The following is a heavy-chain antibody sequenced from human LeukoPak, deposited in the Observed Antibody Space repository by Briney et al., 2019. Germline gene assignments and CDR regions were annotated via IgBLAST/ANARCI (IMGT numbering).Heavy chain of an antibody. J-gene: IGHJ4*02. V-gene: IGHV3-21*01. CDR1: GFTLSSYS. CDR2: ISSSSSYI. CDR3: ARGGNYDSSGYDGY. Sequence: PGGSLRLSCAASGFTLSSYSMNWVRQAPGKGLEWVSTISSSSSYIYYADSVKGRFTISRDNAKNSLYLQMNSLRAEDTAVYYCARGGNYDSSGYDGYWGQGTLVTVSS. D-gene: IGHD3-22*01.